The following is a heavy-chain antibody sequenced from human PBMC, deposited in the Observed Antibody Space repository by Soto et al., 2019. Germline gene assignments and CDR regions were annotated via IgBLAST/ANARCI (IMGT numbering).Heavy chain of an antibody. CDR2: IYWDDDK. J-gene: IGHJ6*03. CDR3: ARNYDFWSGPDYYYYMDV. CDR1: GFSLTTNGVG. V-gene: IGHV2-5*02. D-gene: IGHD3-3*01. Sequence: QITLKESGPTLVKPTQTLTLTCTFSGFSLTTNGVGLGWIRKPPGKALEWLALIYWDDDKRYSPSLKSRLTITKDTSKNQVVLTMTNMDPVDTATYYCARNYDFWSGPDYYYYMDVWGKGTTVTVSS.